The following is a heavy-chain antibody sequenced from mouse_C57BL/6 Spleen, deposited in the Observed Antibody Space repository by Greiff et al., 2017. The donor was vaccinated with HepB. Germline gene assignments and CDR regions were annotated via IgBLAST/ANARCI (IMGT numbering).Heavy chain of an antibody. CDR3: ARGTTYNGFAY. J-gene: IGHJ3*01. Sequence: QVQLKESGAELARPGASVKLSCKASGYTFTSYGISWVKQRTGQGLEWIGEIYPRSGNTYYNEKFKGKATLTADKSSSTAYMELRSLTSEDSAVYFCARGTTYNGFAYWGQGTLVTVSA. D-gene: IGHD5-5*01. V-gene: IGHV1-81*01. CDR2: IYPRSGNT. CDR1: GYTFTSYG.